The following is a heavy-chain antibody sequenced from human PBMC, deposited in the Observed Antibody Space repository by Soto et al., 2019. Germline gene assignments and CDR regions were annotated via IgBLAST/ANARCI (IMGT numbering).Heavy chain of an antibody. CDR1: GGSISSGGYY. CDR3: AVGELSLSLDY. CDR2: IYYSGRT. Sequence: QVQLQESGPGLVKPSQTLSLTCTVSGGSISSGGYYWSWIRQHPGKGLEWIGYIYYSGRTYYNPSLKCRVTIAVDTSKNRFSLKLSSVSAADTAVYYCAVGELSLSLDYWGQGTLVTVSS. J-gene: IGHJ4*02. D-gene: IGHD3-16*02. V-gene: IGHV4-31*03.